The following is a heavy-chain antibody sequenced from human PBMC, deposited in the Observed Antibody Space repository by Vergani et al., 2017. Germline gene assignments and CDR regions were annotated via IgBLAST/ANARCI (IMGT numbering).Heavy chain of an antibody. CDR1: GYSISSGYY. CDR2: IYYSGST. CDR3: ARQGYNWFDP. D-gene: IGHD2-15*01. Sequence: QVQLQESGPGLVKPSETLSLTCTVSGYSISSGYYWGWIRQPPGKGLEWIGSIYYSGSTYYNPSLKSRVTISVDTSKNQFSLKLSSVTAADTAVYYCARQGYNWFDPWGQGTLVTVSS. J-gene: IGHJ5*02. V-gene: IGHV4-38-2*02.